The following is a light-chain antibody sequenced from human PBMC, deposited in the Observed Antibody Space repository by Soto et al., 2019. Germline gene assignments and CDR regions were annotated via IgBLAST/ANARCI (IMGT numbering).Light chain of an antibody. CDR1: SSDVGGYNY. CDR2: DVS. J-gene: IGLJ1*01. V-gene: IGLV2-14*01. Sequence: SALTPPASLSGSPGQSITISCPGNSSDVGGYNYVSWYQQHPGKAPKFMIYDVSNRPSGVSNRFSGSKSGNTASLTISGLQAEDEADYYCSSYTTSNTRQIVFGTGTKVTVL. CDR3: SSYTTSNTRQIV.